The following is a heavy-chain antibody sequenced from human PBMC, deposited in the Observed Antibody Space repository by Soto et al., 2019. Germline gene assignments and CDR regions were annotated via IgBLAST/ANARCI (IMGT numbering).Heavy chain of an antibody. CDR1: GFSLSRYG. CDR2: LWSDGIKT. V-gene: IGHV3-33*06. Sequence: QSGGSLRLSCTASGFSLSRYGLHWVRQAPGKGLEWVAGLWSDGIKTSYTVSVKGRFTISRDNAKNSLSLQMNSLRAGDMAVYFCAKSQEIGTHFFDSWGQGTQVTVSS. CDR3: AKSQEIGTHFFDS. D-gene: IGHD6-13*01. J-gene: IGHJ4*02.